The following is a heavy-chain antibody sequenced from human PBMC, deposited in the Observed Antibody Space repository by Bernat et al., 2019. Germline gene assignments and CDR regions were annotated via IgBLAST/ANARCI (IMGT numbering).Heavy chain of an antibody. CDR3: ARAGTGWYGKGHFDY. D-gene: IGHD6-19*01. J-gene: IGHJ4*02. Sequence: HLQLQESGPGLVKPSETLSLTCTVSGGSISSSSYYWGWIRQPPGKGLEWIGSIFYSGNTYYNPSLKSRVTISVDTSKNQFSLKLSSVTAADTAVYYCARAGTGWYGKGHFDYWGQGTLVTVSS. V-gene: IGHV4-39*01. CDR1: GGSISSSSYY. CDR2: IFYSGNT.